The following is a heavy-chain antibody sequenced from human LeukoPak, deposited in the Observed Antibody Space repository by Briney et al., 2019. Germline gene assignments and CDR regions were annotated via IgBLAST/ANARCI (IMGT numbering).Heavy chain of an antibody. CDR2: ISWNSGSI. Sequence: PGGSLRLSCAASGFTFDDYAMHWVRQAPGKGLEWVSGISWNSGSIGYADSVKGRFTISRDNAKNSLYLQMNSLRAEDMALYYCAKGSRYIAAAGNFDYWGQGTLVTVSS. D-gene: IGHD6-13*01. CDR1: GFTFDDYA. CDR3: AKGSRYIAAAGNFDY. J-gene: IGHJ4*02. V-gene: IGHV3-9*03.